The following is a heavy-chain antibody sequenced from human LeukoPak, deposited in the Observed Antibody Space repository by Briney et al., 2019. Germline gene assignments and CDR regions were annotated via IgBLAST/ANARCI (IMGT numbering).Heavy chain of an antibody. CDR2: IYYSGST. Sequence: SETLSLTCTVSGGSISSYYWSWIWQPPGKGLEWIGYIYYSGSTNYNPSLKSRVTISVDTSKNQFSLKLSSVTAADTAVYYCAVAGAAAAPFDPWGQGTLVTVSS. CDR3: AVAGAAAAPFDP. D-gene: IGHD6-13*01. CDR1: GGSISSYY. V-gene: IGHV4-59*01. J-gene: IGHJ5*02.